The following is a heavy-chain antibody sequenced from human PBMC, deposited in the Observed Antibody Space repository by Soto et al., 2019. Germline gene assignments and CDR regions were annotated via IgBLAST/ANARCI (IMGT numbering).Heavy chain of an antibody. CDR1: GYTFTSYY. Sequence: QVQLVQSGAEVKKPGASVKVSCKASGYTFTSYYMHWVRQAPGQGLEWMGIINPSGGSTSYAQKFQGSVTMNSDTSTSTVYMELSSLRSEDTAVYYCARLSLGYCSGGSCQNDAFDIWGQGTMVTVSS. D-gene: IGHD2-15*01. CDR2: INPSGGST. J-gene: IGHJ3*02. V-gene: IGHV1-46*03. CDR3: ARLSLGYCSGGSCQNDAFDI.